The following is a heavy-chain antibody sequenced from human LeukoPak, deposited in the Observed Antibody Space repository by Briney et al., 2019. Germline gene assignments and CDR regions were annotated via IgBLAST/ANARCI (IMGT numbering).Heavy chain of an antibody. V-gene: IGHV4-34*01. CDR1: GGSFSGHY. CDR2: INHSGST. CDR3: ANVGAMTNFDY. J-gene: IGHJ4*02. Sequence: SETLSLTCAVYGGSFSGHYWSWIRQPPGKGPEWIGEINHSGSTNYNPSLKSRVTISVDTSKNQFSLKLSSVTAADTAVYYCANVGAMTNFDYWGQGTLVTVSS.